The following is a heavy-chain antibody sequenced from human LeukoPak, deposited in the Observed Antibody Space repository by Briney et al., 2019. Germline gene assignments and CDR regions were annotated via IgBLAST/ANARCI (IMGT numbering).Heavy chain of an antibody. CDR2: ISWNSGSI. Sequence: PGGSLRLSCAASGFTFDDYAMHWVRQAPGKGLEWVSGISWNSGSIGYADSVKGRFTISRDNAKNSLYLQMNSLRAEDTALYYCAKDGGYYDSSGYADYWGQGTLVTVSS. V-gene: IGHV3-9*01. D-gene: IGHD3-22*01. CDR1: GFTFDDYA. CDR3: AKDGGYYDSSGYADY. J-gene: IGHJ4*02.